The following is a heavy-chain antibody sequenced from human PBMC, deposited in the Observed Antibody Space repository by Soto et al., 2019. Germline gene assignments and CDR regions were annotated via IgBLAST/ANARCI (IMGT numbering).Heavy chain of an antibody. V-gene: IGHV3-64D*08. Sequence: EVQLVESGGGLVQPGGSLTLSCAVSGFSFSTYAMHWVRRAPGKGLEFVSVIAYHGSSTFYADSLKGRFTVSRDNSRNTLYLHINNLRPEDSATYYCVKDRTPNWNYPGLDVWGQGTTVTVSS. D-gene: IGHD2-15*01. CDR3: VKDRTPNWNYPGLDV. J-gene: IGHJ6*02. CDR1: GFSFSTYA. CDR2: IAYHGSST.